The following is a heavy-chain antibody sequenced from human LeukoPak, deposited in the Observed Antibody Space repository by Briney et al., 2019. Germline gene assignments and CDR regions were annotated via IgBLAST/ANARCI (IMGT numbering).Heavy chain of an antibody. Sequence: SETLSLTCTVSGGSISSSSYYWSWIRQPPGKGLEWIGEINHSGSTNYNPSLKSRVTISVGTSKNQFSLKLSSVTAADTAVYYCASHPLIAAAPPGPQTRVFDYWGQGTLVTVSS. CDR3: ASHPLIAAAPPGPQTRVFDY. CDR1: GGSISSSSYY. J-gene: IGHJ4*02. V-gene: IGHV4-39*07. CDR2: INHSGST. D-gene: IGHD6-13*01.